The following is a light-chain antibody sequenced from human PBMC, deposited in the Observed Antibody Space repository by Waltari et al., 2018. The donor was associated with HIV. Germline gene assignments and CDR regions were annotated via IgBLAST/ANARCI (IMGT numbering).Light chain of an antibody. CDR1: SSNIGDNY. Sequence: QSVLTQPPSVSAAQGQKVTISCPVNSSNIGDNYVSWFQQLPGTAPKLLIYKNNQRPSGIPDRFSGSKSGTSATLGITGLQTGDEADYFCGTWHNSLSAGYVFGTGTKVSVL. V-gene: IGLV1-51*02. J-gene: IGLJ1*01. CDR3: GTWHNSLSAGYV. CDR2: KNN.